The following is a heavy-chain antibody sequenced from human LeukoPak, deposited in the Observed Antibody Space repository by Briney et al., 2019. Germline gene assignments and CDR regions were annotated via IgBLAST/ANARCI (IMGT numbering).Heavy chain of an antibody. J-gene: IGHJ4*02. CDR3: ARGGRTTVIYDFEY. CDR2: ISYSGNT. V-gene: IGHV4-59*01. D-gene: IGHD4-17*01. Sequence: SETLSLTCTVSGGSISTYYWSWIRQSPGKGLEWIGFISYSGNTDYNPSLNSRVTMSIDTSKNQFSLRLTSVTAADSAVYYCARGGRTTVIYDFEYWGQGTLVTVSS. CDR1: GGSISTYY.